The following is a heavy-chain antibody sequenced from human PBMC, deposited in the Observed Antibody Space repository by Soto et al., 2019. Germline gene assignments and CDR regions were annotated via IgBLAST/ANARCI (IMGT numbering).Heavy chain of an antibody. D-gene: IGHD3-22*01. V-gene: IGHV4-31*03. CDR3: ARTSYDSSGTAADP. CDR1: GGSISSGNNY. J-gene: IGHJ5*02. CDR2: IYYSGST. Sequence: QVQLQESGPGLVKPSQTLSLTCTVSGGSISSGNNYWSWIRQHPGKGLEWIGYIYYSGSTYYNPSLKSRVTISVDTSKNQFSLKLSSVTAAYTAVYYCARTSYDSSGTAADPWGQGTLVTVSS.